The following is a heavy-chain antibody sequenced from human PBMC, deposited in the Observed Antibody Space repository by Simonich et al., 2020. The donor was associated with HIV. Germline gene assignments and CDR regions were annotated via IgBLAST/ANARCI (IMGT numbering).Heavy chain of an antibody. D-gene: IGHD2-2*01. CDR2: INHSGST. Sequence: QVQLQQWGAGLLKPSETLSLTCAVYGGSSSGNYWSWIRQPPGKGLAWIGEINHSGSTNYNPSLKSRVTISVDTSKNQFSLKLSSVTAADTAVYYCARGFYQRLYYFDYWGQGTLVTVSS. CDR3: ARGFYQRLYYFDY. CDR1: GGSSSGNY. J-gene: IGHJ4*02. V-gene: IGHV4-34*01.